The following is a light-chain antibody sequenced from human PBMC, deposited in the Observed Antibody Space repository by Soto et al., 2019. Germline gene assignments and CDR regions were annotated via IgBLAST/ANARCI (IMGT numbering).Light chain of an antibody. Sequence: EIVMTQSPATLSVSPGERATLSCRASQSVSSNLAWYQQKPGQAPRLLIYGASTRATGIPARFSGSGSGTEFTLTISSLQPEDFAVYSGQHYKNYRRTFGQGTKVEIK. CDR3: QHYKNYRRT. J-gene: IGKJ1*01. CDR2: GAS. V-gene: IGKV3-15*01. CDR1: QSVSSN.